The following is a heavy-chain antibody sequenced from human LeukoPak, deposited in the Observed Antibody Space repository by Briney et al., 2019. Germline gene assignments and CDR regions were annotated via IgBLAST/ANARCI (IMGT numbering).Heavy chain of an antibody. J-gene: IGHJ4*02. CDR2: IYYSGNT. V-gene: IGHV4-59*08. CDR3: ARRKAKTPNYFDY. Sequence: SETLSLTCTVSGDSINDYYWTWIRQPPGKGLEWIGYIYYSGNTNCNPSLKSRVTISLDTSKNQFSLKLTSVTAADTAMYYCARRKAKTPNYFDYWGQGALVTASS. CDR1: GDSINDYY.